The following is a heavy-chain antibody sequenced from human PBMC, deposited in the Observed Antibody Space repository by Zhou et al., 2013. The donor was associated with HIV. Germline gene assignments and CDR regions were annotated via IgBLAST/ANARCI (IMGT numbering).Heavy chain of an antibody. J-gene: IGHJ4*02. V-gene: IGHV1-2*02. CDR3: LRDPGIWFGVTT. Sequence: QVQLVQSGAEVKKPGASVKVSCEASGYTFTDYYLHWVRQAPGQGLQWMGWINPNSGGTEYPQRFQGRVTMTRDTSISIAYMELNSLTSDDTGVYYCLRDPGIWFGVTTWGQGTLVTVSS. D-gene: IGHD3-10*01. CDR2: INPNSGGT. CDR1: GYTFTDYY.